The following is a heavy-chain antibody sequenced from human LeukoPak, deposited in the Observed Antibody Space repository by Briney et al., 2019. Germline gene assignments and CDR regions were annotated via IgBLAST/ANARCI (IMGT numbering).Heavy chain of an antibody. CDR1: GLIFSSYA. V-gene: IGHV3-23*01. Sequence: GGSLRLSCSASGLIFSSYAMTWVRQAPGKGLEWVSAINGSGTYSHYADSVQGRFTISRDNSKNEVFLQMNSLRAEDTAVYYCARDLKERPLDDWGQGTLVTVSS. CDR2: INGSGTYS. CDR3: ARDLKERPLDD. J-gene: IGHJ4*02.